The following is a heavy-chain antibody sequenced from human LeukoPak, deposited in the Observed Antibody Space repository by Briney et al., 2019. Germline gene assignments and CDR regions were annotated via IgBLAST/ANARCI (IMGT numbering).Heavy chain of an antibody. J-gene: IGHJ6*03. V-gene: IGHV3-73*01. CDR3: TLMVYANFYYMDV. Sequence: PGGSLRLSCAAPGFTFSGSAMHWVRQASGKGLEWVGRIRSKANSYATAYAASVKGRFTISRDDSKNTAYLQMNSLKTEDTAVYYCTLMVYANFYYMDVWGKGTTVTVSS. D-gene: IGHD2-8*01. CDR1: GFTFSGSA. CDR2: IRSKANSYAT.